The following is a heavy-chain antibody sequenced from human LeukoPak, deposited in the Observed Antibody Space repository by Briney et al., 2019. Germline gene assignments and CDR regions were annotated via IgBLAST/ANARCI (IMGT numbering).Heavy chain of an antibody. J-gene: IGHJ4*02. CDR3: ARNLVPAAFDY. D-gene: IGHD2-2*01. Sequence: SQTLSLTCTVSGGSISSGDYYWSWIRHPPGKALEWIGYIYYRGSTYYNPYLKSRVTISVDTSKNQFSLKLSSVTAADTAVYYCARNLVPAAFDYWGQGTLVTVSS. CDR2: IYYRGST. V-gene: IGHV4-30-4*08. CDR1: GGSISSGDYY.